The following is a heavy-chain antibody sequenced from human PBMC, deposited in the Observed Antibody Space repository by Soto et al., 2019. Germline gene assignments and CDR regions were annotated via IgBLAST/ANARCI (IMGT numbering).Heavy chain of an antibody. CDR3: TRGGDAYKNGH. CDR2: IHYSGST. Sequence: SETLSLTCAVSGGSISSGTYYWSWIRQPPGKGLEWIGFIHYSGSTNYNPSLKSRVTMSVDTSKNQFSLKLTSVNAADTAVYYCTRGGDAYKNGHWGQGTLVTVSS. J-gene: IGHJ4*02. V-gene: IGHV4-61*01. D-gene: IGHD2-21*01. CDR1: GGSISSGTYY.